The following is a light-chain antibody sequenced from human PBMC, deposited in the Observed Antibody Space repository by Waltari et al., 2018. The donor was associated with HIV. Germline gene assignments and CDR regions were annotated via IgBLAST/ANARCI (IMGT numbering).Light chain of an antibody. CDR3: CSYGGTWTNVV. J-gene: IGLJ2*01. CDR1: SGGCSNYNS. Sequence: QSALTQPRSVSGSPGQSVTISCTGTSGGCSNYNSVSWYQQHPGKAPKLIIYDVLKRPSGVPDRFSGSKSGNTASLTISGLQADDEADYYCCSYGGTWTNVVFGGGTELTVL. V-gene: IGLV2-11*01. CDR2: DVL.